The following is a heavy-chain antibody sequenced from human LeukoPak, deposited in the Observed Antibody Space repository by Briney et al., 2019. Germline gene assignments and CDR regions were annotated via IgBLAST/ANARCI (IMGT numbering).Heavy chain of an antibody. Sequence: SETLSFTCTVSGGSISSYYWSWIRQPPGKGLEWIGYIYYSGSTNYNPSLKSRVTISVDTSKNQFSLKLSSVTAADTAVYYCARVDGYSSFLSLNYWGQGTLVTVSS. CDR3: ARVDGYSSFLSLNY. D-gene: IGHD6-13*01. CDR1: GGSISSYY. CDR2: IYYSGST. V-gene: IGHV4-59*01. J-gene: IGHJ4*02.